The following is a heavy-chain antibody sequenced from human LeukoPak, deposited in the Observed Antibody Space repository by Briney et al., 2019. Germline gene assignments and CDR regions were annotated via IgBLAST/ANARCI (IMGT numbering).Heavy chain of an antibody. CDR3: AKDRYDILTGYSTYYYYYMDV. Sequence: GGSLRLSCAASGFTFSSYEMNWVRQAPGKGLEWVSYISSSGSTIYYADSVKGRFTISRDNAKNTLYLQMNSLRAEDTAVYYCAKDRYDILTGYSTYYYYYMDVWGKGTTVTISS. J-gene: IGHJ6*03. V-gene: IGHV3-48*03. D-gene: IGHD3-9*01. CDR2: ISSSGSTI. CDR1: GFTFSSYE.